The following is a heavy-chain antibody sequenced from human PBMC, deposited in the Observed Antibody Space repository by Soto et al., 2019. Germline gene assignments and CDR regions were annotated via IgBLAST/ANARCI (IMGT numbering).Heavy chain of an antibody. D-gene: IGHD6-19*01. Sequence: ASVKVSCKASGYTFTSYAMHWVRQAPGQRFEWMGWINAGNGNTKYSQKFQGRVTITRDTSASTAYMELSSLRSEDTAVYYCARELAVAGTPAAEYFQHWGQGTLVTVSS. J-gene: IGHJ1*01. CDR1: GYTFTSYA. V-gene: IGHV1-3*01. CDR3: ARELAVAGTPAAEYFQH. CDR2: INAGNGNT.